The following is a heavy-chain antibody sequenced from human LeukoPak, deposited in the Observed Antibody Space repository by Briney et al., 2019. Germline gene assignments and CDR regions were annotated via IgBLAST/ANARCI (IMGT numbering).Heavy chain of an antibody. V-gene: IGHV3-23*01. CDR1: GFTFSSYA. J-gene: IGHJ6*02. Sequence: QPGGSLRLSCAASGFTFSSYAMSWVRQAPGKGLEWVSGISGSGGNTYYADFVKGRFTISKDNSKNTVYLQMSSLRVDDTAVYYCAKAASSSWPSYYYGMDVWGQGTTVTVSS. CDR3: AKAASSSWPSYYYGMDV. D-gene: IGHD6-13*01. CDR2: ISGSGGNT.